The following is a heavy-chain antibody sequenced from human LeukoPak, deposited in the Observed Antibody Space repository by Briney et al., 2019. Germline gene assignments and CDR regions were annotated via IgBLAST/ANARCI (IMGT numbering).Heavy chain of an antibody. D-gene: IGHD5-18*01. CDR1: GGSFSGYY. Sequence: PSETLSLTCAVYGGSFSGYYWSWIRQPPGKGLEWIGEINHRGSTNYNPSLKSRVTISVDTSKNQFSLKLSSVTAADTAVYYCARGGWLNAFDIWGQGTMVTVSS. J-gene: IGHJ3*02. CDR3: ARGGWLNAFDI. V-gene: IGHV4-34*01. CDR2: INHRGST.